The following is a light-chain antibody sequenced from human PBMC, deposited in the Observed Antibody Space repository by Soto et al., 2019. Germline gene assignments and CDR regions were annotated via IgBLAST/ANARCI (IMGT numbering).Light chain of an antibody. CDR1: QSVSSY. J-gene: IGKJ1*01. V-gene: IGKV3-11*01. CDR3: QQYVTSSPRT. CDR2: DAS. Sequence: ETVLTHSPTTLSLSPGSRSSLSCRASQSVSSYLAWYQQKPGQAPRLLIYDASNRATGIPARFSGSGSGTDFTLTITRLEPEDFAVYYCQQYVTSSPRTFGQGTQVDIK.